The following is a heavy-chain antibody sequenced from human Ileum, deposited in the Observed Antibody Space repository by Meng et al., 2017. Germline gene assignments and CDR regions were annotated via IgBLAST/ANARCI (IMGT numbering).Heavy chain of an antibody. CDR1: GWPVSRRMYY. CDR2: VFDSGTT. CDR3: ATDVYGDGLAYLDH. Sequence: QAPVLGRATPSETLSLTLPVAGWPVSRRMYYWTWIRQPPGKGLEWIGYVFDSGTTKYNPSLSSRVTISSDTSKNRFSLELTSVTAADTAVYYCATDVYGDGLAYLDHWGQGSLVTVSS. J-gene: IGHJ4*02. D-gene: IGHD4-17*01. V-gene: IGHV4-61*01.